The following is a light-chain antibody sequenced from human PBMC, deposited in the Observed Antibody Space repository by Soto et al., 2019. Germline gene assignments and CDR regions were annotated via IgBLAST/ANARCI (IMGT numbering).Light chain of an antibody. Sequence: EIVMTQSPATLSVSPGERATPSCRASQSVDSKLAWYQQKPGQAPRLLIYDASTRATGFPARFSGSGSGTEFTLTISSLQSEDFAVYYCQQYKNWPPITFGQGTRLEIK. CDR3: QQYKNWPPIT. J-gene: IGKJ5*01. CDR2: DAS. CDR1: QSVDSK. V-gene: IGKV3-15*01.